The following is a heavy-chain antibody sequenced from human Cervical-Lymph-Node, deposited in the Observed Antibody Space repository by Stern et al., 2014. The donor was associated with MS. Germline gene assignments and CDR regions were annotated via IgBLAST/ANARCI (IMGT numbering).Heavy chain of an antibody. CDR1: GFPCSSYN. J-gene: IGHJ6*02. CDR2: ITSTGYR. Sequence: EVQLVETWGGLVKPGGSLRLSCPASGFPCSSYNMNWVCPAPGQVLEWLSSITSTGYRYNADSLKGRFTISRDNAKNSLYLHMNSLRAEDTAVYYCARDDLRSYYGMDVWGQGTTVTVSS. CDR3: ARDDLRSYYGMDV. V-gene: IGHV3-21*01.